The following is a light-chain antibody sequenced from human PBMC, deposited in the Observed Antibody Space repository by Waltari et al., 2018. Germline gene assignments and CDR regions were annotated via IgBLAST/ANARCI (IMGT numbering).Light chain of an antibody. CDR2: VNSDGSH. CDR1: SGYSSNI. CDR3: QTGGHGTWV. V-gene: IGLV4-69*01. Sequence: QLVLTQSPSASASLGASVKLTCTLSSGYSSNIIAWHQQQPQKGPRYLMKVNSDGSHSKGDEMPVRFSGSSSGAERYLTISSLQSEDEADYYCQTGGHGTWVFGGGTKLTVL. J-gene: IGLJ3*02.